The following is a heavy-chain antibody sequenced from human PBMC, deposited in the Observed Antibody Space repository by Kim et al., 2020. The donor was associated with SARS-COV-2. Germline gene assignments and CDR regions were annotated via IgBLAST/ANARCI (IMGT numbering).Heavy chain of an antibody. CDR2: ISYDGSNK. J-gene: IGHJ1*01. D-gene: IGHD6-13*01. Sequence: GGSLRLSCAASGFTFSSYAMHWVRQAPGKGLEWVAVISYDGSNKYYADSVKGRFTISRDNSKNTLYLQMNSLRAEDTAVYYCASECSSWEKYFQHWGQGTLVTVSS. CDR1: GFTFSSYA. V-gene: IGHV3-30-3*01. CDR3: ASECSSWEKYFQH.